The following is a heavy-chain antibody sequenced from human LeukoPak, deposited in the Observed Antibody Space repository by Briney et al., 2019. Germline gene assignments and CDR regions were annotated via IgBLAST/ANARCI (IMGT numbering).Heavy chain of an antibody. CDR3: AREAGYDFWSAYLYYFDY. J-gene: IGHJ4*02. Sequence: SETLSLTCAVYGGSFSGYYWSWIRQPPGKGLEWIGEINHSGSTNYNPSLKSRVTISVDTSKNQFSLKLSSVTAADTAVYYCAREAGYDFWSAYLYYFDYWGQGTLVTVSS. V-gene: IGHV4-34*01. CDR2: INHSGST. CDR1: GGSFSGYY. D-gene: IGHD3-3*01.